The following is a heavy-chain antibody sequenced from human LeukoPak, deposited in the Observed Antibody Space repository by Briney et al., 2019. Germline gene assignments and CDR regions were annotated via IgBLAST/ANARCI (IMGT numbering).Heavy chain of an antibody. J-gene: IGHJ4*02. V-gene: IGHV1-69*06. CDR2: LIPIFGTA. D-gene: IGHD6-19*01. CDR3: ARGTWLASTFDY. Sequence: ASVKVSCTASGGTFSSYAFSWVRQAPGQGLEWMGGLIPIFGTANYAQKFQDRVTITADKSTSTAYMEPSSLRSEDTAVYFCARGTWLASTFDYWGQGTLVTVSS. CDR1: GGTFSSYA.